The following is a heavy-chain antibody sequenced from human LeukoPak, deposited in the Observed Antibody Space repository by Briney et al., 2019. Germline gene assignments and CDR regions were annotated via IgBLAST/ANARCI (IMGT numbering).Heavy chain of an antibody. J-gene: IGHJ4*02. CDR2: IYTSGST. Sequence: SETLSLTCTVSGGSISSYYWSRIRQPAGKGLEWIGRIYTSGSTNYNPSLKSRVTMSVDTSKNQFSLKLSSVTAADTAVYYCARELPEAMVRGPFDYWGQGTLVTVSS. CDR1: GGSISSYY. D-gene: IGHD3-10*01. CDR3: ARELPEAMVRGPFDY. V-gene: IGHV4-4*07.